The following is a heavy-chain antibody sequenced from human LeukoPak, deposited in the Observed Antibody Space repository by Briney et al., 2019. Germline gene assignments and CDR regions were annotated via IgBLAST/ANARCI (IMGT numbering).Heavy chain of an antibody. Sequence: SETLSLTCTVSGGSISGSSYYWGWIRQAPGKGLEWIGSIYYSGITHYNASLKSRVTISVDMSTNQFSLRLSSVTAADTAVYYCARDRGGYTYSHDYWGQGTLVTVSS. V-gene: IGHV4-39*07. CDR1: GGSISGSSYY. D-gene: IGHD5-18*01. J-gene: IGHJ4*02. CDR2: IYYSGIT. CDR3: ARDRGGYTYSHDY.